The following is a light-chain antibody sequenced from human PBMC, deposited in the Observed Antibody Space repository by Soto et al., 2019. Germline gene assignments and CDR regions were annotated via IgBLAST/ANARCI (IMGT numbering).Light chain of an antibody. J-gene: IGLJ1*01. V-gene: IGLV2-14*01. CDR2: GVT. Sequence: QSVLTQTASVSGSPGQSITISCTGSVSDIGAYNYVSWYQQHPGKAPKLLIHGVTRRPSGVSSRFSASKYAYTASLTISGLQAEDEANYYCSSFTTSYFYVFGPGTKVTVL. CDR1: VSDIGAYNY. CDR3: SSFTTSYFYV.